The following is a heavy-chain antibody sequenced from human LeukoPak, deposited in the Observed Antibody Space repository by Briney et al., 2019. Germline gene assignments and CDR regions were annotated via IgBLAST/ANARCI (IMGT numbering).Heavy chain of an antibody. CDR2: INHSGST. CDR1: GGSFSGYY. J-gene: IGHJ4*02. Sequence: SETLSLTCAVYGGSFSGYYWSWIRQPPGKGLEWIGEINHSGSTNYNPSLKSRVTISVDTSKNQFSLKLSSVTAADTAVYYCARRFDSSSSVDYWGQGTLVTVSS. V-gene: IGHV4-34*01. CDR3: ARRFDSSSSVDY. D-gene: IGHD6-6*01.